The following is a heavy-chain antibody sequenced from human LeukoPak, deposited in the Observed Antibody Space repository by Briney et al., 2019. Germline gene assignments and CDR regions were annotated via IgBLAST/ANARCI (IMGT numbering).Heavy chain of an antibody. CDR1: GFTFSGYS. CDR2: ISSSSSTI. V-gene: IGHV3-48*01. Sequence: SGGSLRLSCAASGFTFSGYSMNWVRQAPGKGLDWVSYISSSSSTIYYADSVKGRFTISRDNAKNSLYLQMNSLRAEDTAVYYCARDMNWGLSVIDYWGQGTLVTVSS. CDR3: ARDMNWGLSVIDY. J-gene: IGHJ4*02. D-gene: IGHD7-27*01.